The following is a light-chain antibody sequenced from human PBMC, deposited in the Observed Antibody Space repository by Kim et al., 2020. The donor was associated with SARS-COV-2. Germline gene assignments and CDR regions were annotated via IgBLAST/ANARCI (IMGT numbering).Light chain of an antibody. V-gene: IGLV1-47*01. CDR3: AAWDDSLSRWV. Sequence: ELTQPPSASGTPGQRVTISCSGSSSNIGRNYVYWYQQLPGTAPKLLIYRNNQRPSGVPDRFSGSKSGTSASLAISGLRSEDEADYYCAAWDDSLSRWVFGGGTQLTVL. J-gene: IGLJ3*02. CDR2: RNN. CDR1: SSNIGRNY.